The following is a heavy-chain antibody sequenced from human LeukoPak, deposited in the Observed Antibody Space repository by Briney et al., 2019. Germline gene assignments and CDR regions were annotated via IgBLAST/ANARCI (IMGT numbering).Heavy chain of an antibody. CDR3: ARDRSITIFGVVNPDIDY. V-gene: IGHV1-18*01. J-gene: IGHJ4*02. Sequence: ASVKVSCKASGYTFTSYGISWVRQAPGQGLEWMGWISAYNGNTNYAQELQGRVTMTTDTSASTAYMELRSLRSDDTAVYYCARDRSITIFGVVNPDIDYWGQGTLVTVSS. CDR1: GYTFTSYG. D-gene: IGHD3-3*01. CDR2: ISAYNGNT.